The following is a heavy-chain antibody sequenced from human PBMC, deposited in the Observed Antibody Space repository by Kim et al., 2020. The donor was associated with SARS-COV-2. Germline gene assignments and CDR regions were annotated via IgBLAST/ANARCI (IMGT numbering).Heavy chain of an antibody. J-gene: IGHJ5*02. Sequence: SETLSLTCAVSGGSISSSNWWSWVRQPPGKGLEWIGEIYHSGSTNYNPSLKSRVTISVDKSKNQFSLKLSSVTAADTAVYYCARAYYDILTGYYNWFDPWGQGTLVTVSS. D-gene: IGHD3-9*01. V-gene: IGHV4-4*02. CDR2: IYHSGST. CDR3: ARAYYDILTGYYNWFDP. CDR1: GGSISSSNW.